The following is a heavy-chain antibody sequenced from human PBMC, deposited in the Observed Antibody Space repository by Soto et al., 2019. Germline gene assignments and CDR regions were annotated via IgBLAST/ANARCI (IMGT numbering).Heavy chain of an antibody. CDR3: ARDPGYSYGYN. J-gene: IGHJ4*02. CDR2: IIPFFDTA. CDR1: RVSKSSKA. D-gene: IGHD5-18*01. Sequence: PAKPSCKAPRVSKSSKAFSWARQDPGQGLEWMGDIIPFFDTADYAQKFQGRVTITADESTSTAYMELSSLRSEDTAVYYCARDPGYSYGYNWGQGTRVTVS. V-gene: IGHV1-69*13.